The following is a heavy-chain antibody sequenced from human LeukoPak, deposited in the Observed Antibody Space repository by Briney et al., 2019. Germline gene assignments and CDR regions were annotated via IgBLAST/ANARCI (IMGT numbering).Heavy chain of an antibody. Sequence: GGSLRLSCAASGFIVSSNYMSWVRQAPGKGLEWVSVIYSGGSTYYADSVKGRFTISRDNSKNTLYLQMNSLRAEDTAVYYCAKDLGAQWLGDYWGQGTLVTVSS. V-gene: IGHV3-53*01. J-gene: IGHJ4*02. CDR1: GFIVSSNY. D-gene: IGHD6-19*01. CDR3: AKDLGAQWLGDY. CDR2: IYSGGST.